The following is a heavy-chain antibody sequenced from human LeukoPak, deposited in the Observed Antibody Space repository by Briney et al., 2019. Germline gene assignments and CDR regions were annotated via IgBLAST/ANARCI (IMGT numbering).Heavy chain of an antibody. CDR3: ERLPASSGLSWFDP. D-gene: IGHD6-19*01. CDR2: MYYTGSA. Sequence: SETLSLTCTVSGGSFSSGSHYWGWIRQPPGKGLEWIGSMYYTGSAHYNPSLKSRVTISLDASKNQFSLKLSSVTAADTAVYYCERLPASSGLSWFDPWGQGTLVAVSS. J-gene: IGHJ5*02. V-gene: IGHV4-39*01. CDR1: GGSFSSGSHY.